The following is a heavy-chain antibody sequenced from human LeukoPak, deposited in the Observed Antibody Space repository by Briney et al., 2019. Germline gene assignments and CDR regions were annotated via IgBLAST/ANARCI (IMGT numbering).Heavy chain of an antibody. CDR2: ISWDGGST. CDR1: GFTFDDYT. D-gene: IGHD4-17*01. CDR3: AKNGPFRDYYYYYYYMDV. V-gene: IGHV3-43*01. J-gene: IGHJ6*03. Sequence: PGGSLRLSCAASGFTFDDYTMHWVRQAPGKGLEWVSLISWDGGSTYYADSVKGRFTISRDNSKNSLYLQMNSLRTEDTALYYCAKNGPFRDYYYYYYYMDVWGKGTTVTVSS.